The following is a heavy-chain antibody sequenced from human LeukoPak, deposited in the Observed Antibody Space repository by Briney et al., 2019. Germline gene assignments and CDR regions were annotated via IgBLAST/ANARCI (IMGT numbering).Heavy chain of an antibody. D-gene: IGHD2-21*02. CDR3: AGAYCGGDCYSVDDAFDI. J-gene: IGHJ3*02. CDR1: GFTFSSYA. V-gene: IGHV3-30*04. CDR2: ISYDGSNK. Sequence: PGGYLRLSCAASGFTFSSYAMQWVRQAPGKGLEWVAVISYDGSNKYYADSVKGRFTISRDNSKNTLYLQMNSLRAEDTAVYYCAGAYCGGDCYSVDDAFDIWGQGTMVTVSS.